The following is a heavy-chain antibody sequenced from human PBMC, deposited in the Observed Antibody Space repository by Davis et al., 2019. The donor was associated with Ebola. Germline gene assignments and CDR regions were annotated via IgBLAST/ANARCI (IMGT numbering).Heavy chain of an antibody. CDR1: GGSFSGYY. Sequence: SEILSLPCAAHGGSFSGYYWSWIRQLPGKGLEWIGEINHSGSPNYNPPLKSPVTISVDTSKNQFSLKLSSVTAADTAVYCCAGYGDYTSVDYWGQGTLVTVSS. V-gene: IGHV4-34*01. D-gene: IGHD4-17*01. CDR3: AGYGDYTSVDY. J-gene: IGHJ4*02. CDR2: INHSGSP.